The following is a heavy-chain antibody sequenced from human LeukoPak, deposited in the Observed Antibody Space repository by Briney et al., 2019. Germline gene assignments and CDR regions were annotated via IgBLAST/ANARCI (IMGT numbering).Heavy chain of an antibody. Sequence: GESLKISCKGSGYSFTSYWIGWVRQMPGKGLEWMGIIYPGDSDTRYSPSFQGQVTISADKSISTAYLQWSSLKASDIAMYYCARHVGQQWLVGIFDYWGQGTLVTVSS. D-gene: IGHD6-19*01. CDR3: ARHVGQQWLVGIFDY. J-gene: IGHJ4*02. V-gene: IGHV5-51*01. CDR1: GYSFTSYW. CDR2: IYPGDSDT.